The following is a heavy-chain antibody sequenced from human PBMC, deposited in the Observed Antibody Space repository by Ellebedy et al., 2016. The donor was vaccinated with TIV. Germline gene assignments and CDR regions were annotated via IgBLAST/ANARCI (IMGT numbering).Heavy chain of an antibody. D-gene: IGHD3-9*01. CDR1: GYTLTELS. CDR3: ATLVLTDYDAFDV. Sequence: AASVKVSCKVSGYTLTELSMHWVRQAPGKGLEWMGAFDPEDGQTIYAQKFQGRVTMSEDTSTDTAYMEVRSLRSEDTAVYYFATLVLTDYDAFDVWGQGTMVTVSS. J-gene: IGHJ3*01. CDR2: FDPEDGQT. V-gene: IGHV1-24*01.